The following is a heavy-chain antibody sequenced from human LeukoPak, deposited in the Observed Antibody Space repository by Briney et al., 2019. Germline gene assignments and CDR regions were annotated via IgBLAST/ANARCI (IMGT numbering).Heavy chain of an antibody. CDR2: FDPEDGET. Sequence: GSVKVSCKASGYTFTSYGISWVRQAPGQGLEWMGGFDPEDGETIYAQKFQGRVTMTEDTSTDTAYMELSSLRSEDTAVYYCATEAFDYWGQGTLVTVSS. J-gene: IGHJ4*02. CDR1: GYTFTSYG. CDR3: ATEAFDY. V-gene: IGHV1-24*01.